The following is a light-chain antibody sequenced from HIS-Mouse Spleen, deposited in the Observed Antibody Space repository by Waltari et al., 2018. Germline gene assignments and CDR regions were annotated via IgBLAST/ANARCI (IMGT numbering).Light chain of an antibody. Sequence: QSVLTQPPSASGTPGQRVTISCSARSPTIGCNYVYWYQPLPGTAPKLIIYRNNKRPSGVPDRFSGSKSGTSASLAISGLRFEDEADYYCAAWDDSLSGVVFGGGTKLTVL. CDR1: SPTIGCNY. J-gene: IGLJ2*01. CDR2: RNN. V-gene: IGLV1-47*01. CDR3: AAWDDSLSGVV.